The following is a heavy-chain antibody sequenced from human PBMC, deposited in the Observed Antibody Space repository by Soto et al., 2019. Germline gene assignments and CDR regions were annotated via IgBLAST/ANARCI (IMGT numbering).Heavy chain of an antibody. CDR1: GFTFSSYS. Sequence: QVQLVESGGGVVQPGRSLRLSCAASGFTFSSYSMHWVRQAPGKGLEWVAAMSFDGNSKYFADSVKGRFTISRDNSKNPLSLQMNSLGADASAVYYCARGRSVIDHDDFEYWGQGTLVTVSS. CDR3: ARGRSVIDHDDFEY. CDR2: MSFDGNSK. D-gene: IGHD2-21*01. V-gene: IGHV3-30-3*01. J-gene: IGHJ4*02.